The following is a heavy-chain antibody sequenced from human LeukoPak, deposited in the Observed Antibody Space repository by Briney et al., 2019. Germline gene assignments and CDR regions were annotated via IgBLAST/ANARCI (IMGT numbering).Heavy chain of an antibody. D-gene: IGHD6-13*01. CDR2: IKEDGTGK. CDR1: GFTFSTYW. CDR3: AREIPQQLVAMNV. Sequence: GGSLRLSCAASGFTFSTYWMSWVRQAPGKGLEWLANIKEDGTGKNHVDSVKGRFTISRDNAKNSLYLQMNGLRAEDTAVYYCAREIPQQLVAMNVWGQGTTVTVSS. J-gene: IGHJ6*02. V-gene: IGHV3-7*04.